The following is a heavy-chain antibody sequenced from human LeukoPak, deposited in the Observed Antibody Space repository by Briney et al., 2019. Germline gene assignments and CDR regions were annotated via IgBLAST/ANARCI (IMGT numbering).Heavy chain of an antibody. CDR3: AKDPGYPE. V-gene: IGHV3-30*18. Sequence: GRSLRLSCAASGFTFSSYGMHWVRQAPGKGLEWVAVISYDGSNKYYADSVKGRFTISRDNSKNTLYLQMNSLRAEDTAVYYCAKDPGYPEWGQATLVTVSS. CDR1: GFTFSSYG. D-gene: IGHD6-13*01. CDR2: ISYDGSNK. J-gene: IGHJ4*02.